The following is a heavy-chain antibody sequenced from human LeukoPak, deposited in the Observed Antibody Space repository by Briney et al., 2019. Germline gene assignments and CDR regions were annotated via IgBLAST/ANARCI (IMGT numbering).Heavy chain of an antibody. Sequence: GGSLRLSCAASGFTFSSYIMTWVRQAPGKGLEWVSYISSSSSTIYYADSVKGRFTISRDNAKNSLYLQMNSLRAEDTAVYYCARLAARFTGRRIGSRKPYGMDVWGQGTTVTVSS. CDR1: GFTFSSYI. J-gene: IGHJ6*02. D-gene: IGHD6-6*01. CDR3: ARLAARFTGRRIGSRKPYGMDV. CDR2: ISSSSSTI. V-gene: IGHV3-48*01.